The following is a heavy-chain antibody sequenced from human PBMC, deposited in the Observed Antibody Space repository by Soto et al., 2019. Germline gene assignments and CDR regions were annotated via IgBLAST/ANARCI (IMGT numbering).Heavy chain of an antibody. V-gene: IGHV4-59*01. CDR3: ARADYGDYVDY. CDR1: GGSISSYY. CDR2: IYYSGST. D-gene: IGHD4-17*01. J-gene: IGHJ4*02. Sequence: SETLSLTCTVSGGSISSYYWSWIRQPPGKGLEWIGYIYYSGSTNYNPSLKSRVTISVDTSKNQFSLKLSSVTAADTAVYYCARADYGDYVDYWGQGTLVTVSS.